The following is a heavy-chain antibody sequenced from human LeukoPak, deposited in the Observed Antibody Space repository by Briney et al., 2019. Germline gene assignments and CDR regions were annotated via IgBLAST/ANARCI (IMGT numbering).Heavy chain of an antibody. Sequence: SETLSLTCAVYGGSFSGYYWSWIRQPPGKGLDWIGEINHSGSTNYNPSLKSRVTISVDTSKNQFSLKLSSVTAADTAVYYCARIVITPRFDPWGQGTLVTVSS. CDR1: GGSFSGYY. D-gene: IGHD3-22*01. CDR2: INHSGST. J-gene: IGHJ5*02. CDR3: ARIVITPRFDP. V-gene: IGHV4-34*01.